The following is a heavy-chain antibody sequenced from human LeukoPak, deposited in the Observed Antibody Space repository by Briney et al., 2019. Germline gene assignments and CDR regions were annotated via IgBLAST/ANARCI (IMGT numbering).Heavy chain of an antibody. CDR2: IYYSGST. CDR3: ARVFYSSSSLSYYYYYMDV. V-gene: IGHV4-39*07. D-gene: IGHD6-6*01. CDR1: GGSLSSSSYY. J-gene: IGHJ6*03. Sequence: SETLSLTCTVSGGSLSSSSYYWGWIRQPPGKGLEWIGSIYYSGSTYYNPSLKSRVTISVDTSKNQFSLKLSSVTAADTAVYYCARVFYSSSSLSYYYYYMDVWGKGTTVTVSS.